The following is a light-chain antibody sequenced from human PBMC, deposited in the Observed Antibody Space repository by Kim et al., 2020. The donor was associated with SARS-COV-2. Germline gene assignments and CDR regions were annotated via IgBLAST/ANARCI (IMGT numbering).Light chain of an antibody. CDR1: QGIDSW. CDR2: QAS. Sequence: CVGDRVIITCRASQGIDSWLAWYQQRPGRAPNLLIYQASILESGVPSRFSGSGSGTDFTLTISSLQPDDFATYYCQQYRSYPWTFGQGTKVDIK. CDR3: QQYRSYPWT. J-gene: IGKJ1*01. V-gene: IGKV1-5*03.